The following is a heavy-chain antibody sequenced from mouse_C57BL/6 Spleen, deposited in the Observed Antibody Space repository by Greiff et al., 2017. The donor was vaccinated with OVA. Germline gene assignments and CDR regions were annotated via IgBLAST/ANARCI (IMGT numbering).Heavy chain of an antibody. CDR3: ARSRGYYGPMDY. CDR1: GYTFTSYW. V-gene: IGHV1-64*01. D-gene: IGHD1-1*01. J-gene: IGHJ4*01. Sequence: VKLQESGAELVKPGASVKLSCKASGYTFTSYWMHWVKQRPGQGLEWIGMIHPNSGSTNYNEKFKSKATLTVDKSSSTAYMQLSSLTSEDSAVYYCARSRGYYGPMDYWGQGTSVTVSS. CDR2: IHPNSGST.